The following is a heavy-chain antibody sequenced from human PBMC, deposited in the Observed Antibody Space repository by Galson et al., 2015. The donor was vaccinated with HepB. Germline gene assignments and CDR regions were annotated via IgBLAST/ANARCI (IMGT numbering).Heavy chain of an antibody. CDR1: GFTFSSYG. CDR2: IWYDGSNK. J-gene: IGHJ6*02. D-gene: IGHD4-17*01. CDR3: ARGAYGDYGYYGMDV. V-gene: IGHV3-33*01. Sequence: SLRLSCAASGFTFSSYGMHWVRQAPGKGLEWVAVIWYDGSNKYYADSVKGRFTISRDNSKNTLYLQMNSLRAEDTAVYYCARGAYGDYGYYGMDVWGQGTTVTVSS.